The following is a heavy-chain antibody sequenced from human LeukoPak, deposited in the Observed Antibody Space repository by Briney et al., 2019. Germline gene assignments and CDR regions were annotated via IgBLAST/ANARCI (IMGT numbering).Heavy chain of an antibody. CDR2: IYYSGST. Sequence: SETLSLTCTVSGGSISSSSYYWGWIRQPPGKGLEWIGSIYYSGSTYYNPSLKSRVTISVDTSKNQFSLKLSSVTAADTAVYYCARLSYVRGDRCLDHWGQGTLVTVSS. J-gene: IGHJ4*02. CDR3: ARLSYVRGDRCLDH. CDR1: GGSISSSSYY. D-gene: IGHD3-10*02. V-gene: IGHV4-39*07.